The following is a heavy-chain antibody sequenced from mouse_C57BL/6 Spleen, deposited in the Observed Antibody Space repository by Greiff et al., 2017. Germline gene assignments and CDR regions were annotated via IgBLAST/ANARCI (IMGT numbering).Heavy chain of an antibody. Sequence: EVKLVESGEGLVKPGGSLKLSCAASGFTFSSYAMSWVRQTPEKRLEWVAYISSGGDYIYYADTVKGRFTLSRDNARNTLYLQMSSLKSEDTAMYYCTRFSYYGSSSAMDYWGQGTSVTVSS. D-gene: IGHD1-1*01. CDR2: ISSGGDYI. V-gene: IGHV5-9-1*02. J-gene: IGHJ4*01. CDR1: GFTFSSYA. CDR3: TRFSYYGSSSAMDY.